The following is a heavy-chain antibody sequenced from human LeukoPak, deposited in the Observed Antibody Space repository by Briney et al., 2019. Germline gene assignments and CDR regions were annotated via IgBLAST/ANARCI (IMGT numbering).Heavy chain of an antibody. D-gene: IGHD1-7*01. V-gene: IGHV3-30*18. Sequence: GGSLRLSCAASGFTFSSYGMHWVRQAPGKGLEWVAAISHDGSNKHYADSVKGRFTISRDNSKNTLYLQMNGLRVEDTALYLCAETGPTDYWGQGTLVTVSS. CDR2: ISHDGSNK. J-gene: IGHJ4*02. CDR3: AETGPTDY. CDR1: GFTFSSYG.